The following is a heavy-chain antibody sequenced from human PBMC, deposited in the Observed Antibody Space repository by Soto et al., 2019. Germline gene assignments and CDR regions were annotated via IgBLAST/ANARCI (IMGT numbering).Heavy chain of an antibody. CDR1: GGSFSGYY. Sequence: SETLSLTCAVYGGSFSGYYWSWIRQPPGKGLEWIGEINHSGSTNYNPSLKSRVTISVDTSKNQFSLKLSSVTAADTAVYYCARGPLVVVAAMGYYYYMDVWGKGTTVTVSS. CDR3: ARGPLVVVAAMGYYYYMDV. J-gene: IGHJ6*03. CDR2: INHSGST. V-gene: IGHV4-34*01. D-gene: IGHD2-15*01.